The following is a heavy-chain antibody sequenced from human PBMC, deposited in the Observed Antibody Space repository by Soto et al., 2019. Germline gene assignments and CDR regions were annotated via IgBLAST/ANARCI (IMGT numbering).Heavy chain of an antibody. CDR3: ARGGYFDS. Sequence: PSETLYLTCVVYGGSFSGYFWSCIRQSPGRGLEWIGEINHSGRTNYNPSLKSRVSISVDTSNNQFSLKMSSVTAADTAVYYCARGGYFDSWGQGTLVTVSS. CDR1: GGSFSGYF. J-gene: IGHJ4*02. D-gene: IGHD6-13*01. V-gene: IGHV4-34*01. CDR2: INHSGRT.